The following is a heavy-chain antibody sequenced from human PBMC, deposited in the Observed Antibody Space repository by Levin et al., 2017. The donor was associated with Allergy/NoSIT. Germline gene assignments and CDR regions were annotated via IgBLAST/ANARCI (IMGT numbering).Heavy chain of an antibody. CDR1: GFSLSTRGMR. D-gene: IGHD2-8*02. J-gene: IGHJ4*02. V-gene: IGHV2-70*04. Sequence: SGPTLVKPTQTLTLTCTFSGFSLSTRGMRVSWIRQPPGKALEWLARIDWDDDKFYSTSLKTRLTISKDTSKNQVVLTMTNMGPVDTATYYCARIPLQCTGGICYNFFDYWGQGTRVTVSS. CDR2: IDWDDDK. CDR3: ARIPLQCTGGICYNFFDY.